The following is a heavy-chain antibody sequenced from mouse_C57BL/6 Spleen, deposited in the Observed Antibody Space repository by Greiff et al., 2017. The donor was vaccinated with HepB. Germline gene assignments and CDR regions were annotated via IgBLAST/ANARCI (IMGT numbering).Heavy chain of an antibody. Sequence: EVKLMVSEGGLVQPGSSMKLSCTASGFTFSDYYMAWVRQVSEKGLEWVANINYDGSSTYYLDSLKSRFIISRDNAKNILYLQMSSLKSEDTATYYCARGHYYGSSPRWYFDVWGTGTTVTVSS. V-gene: IGHV5-16*01. CDR1: GFTFSDYY. D-gene: IGHD1-1*01. J-gene: IGHJ1*03. CDR3: ARGHYYGSSPRWYFDV. CDR2: INYDGSST.